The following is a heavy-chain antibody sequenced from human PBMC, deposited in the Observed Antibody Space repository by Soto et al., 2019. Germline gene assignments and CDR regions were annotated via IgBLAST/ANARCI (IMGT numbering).Heavy chain of an antibody. Sequence: RASVKVSCKASGYTFIGYSIHWVRQAPGQGLEWMGRTNPNSGETNFAQTFRGRVTMTTDTSISTAFMELSRLTSDDTAVYYCARGGLYSYPYWGQGTLVTVSS. CDR1: GYTFIGYS. CDR2: TNPNSGET. CDR3: ARGGLYSYPY. J-gene: IGHJ4*02. V-gene: IGHV1-2*02. D-gene: IGHD3-16*02.